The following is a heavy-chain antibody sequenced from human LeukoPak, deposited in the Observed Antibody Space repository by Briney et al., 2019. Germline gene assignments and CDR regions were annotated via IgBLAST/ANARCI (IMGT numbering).Heavy chain of an antibody. J-gene: IGHJ4*02. Sequence: GGSLRLSCAASGCTFSSYWMSWVRQAPGEGLEWVANIKQDGSEKYYVDSVKGRFTISRDNAKNSLYLQMNSLRAEDTAVYYCARVRYCGGECYSGYFDYWGQGTLVTVSS. CDR3: ARVRYCGGECYSGYFDY. CDR1: GCTFSSYW. D-gene: IGHD2-21*01. V-gene: IGHV3-7*01. CDR2: IKQDGSEK.